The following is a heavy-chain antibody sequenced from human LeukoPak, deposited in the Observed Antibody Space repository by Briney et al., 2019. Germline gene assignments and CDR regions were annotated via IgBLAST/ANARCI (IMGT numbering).Heavy chain of an antibody. CDR2: INPNSGGT. V-gene: IGHV1-2*02. D-gene: IGHD6-13*01. CDR3: ARDSGYSSSWYYDHEGGSFDY. J-gene: IGHJ4*02. CDR1: GYTFTGYY. Sequence: ASVKVSCKASGYTFTGYYMHWVRQAPGQGLEWMGWINPNSGGTNYAQKFQGRVTMTRDTSISTAYMDLTRLRSDDTAVYYCARDSGYSSSWYYDHEGGSFDYWGQGTLVTVSS.